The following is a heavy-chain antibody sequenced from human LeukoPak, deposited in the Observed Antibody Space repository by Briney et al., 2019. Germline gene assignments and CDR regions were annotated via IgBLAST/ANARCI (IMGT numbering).Heavy chain of an antibody. Sequence: GGSLRLSCAASGFTFSSYGMHWVRQAPGKGLEWVAFIRYDGSNKYYADSVKGRFTISRDNSKNTLYLQMNSLRAEDTAVYYCARPQQPIYGSGSYYKGDWFDPWGQGTLVTVSS. CDR3: ARPQQPIYGSGSYYKGDWFDP. D-gene: IGHD3-10*01. CDR2: IRYDGSNK. CDR1: GFTFSSYG. V-gene: IGHV3-30*02. J-gene: IGHJ5*02.